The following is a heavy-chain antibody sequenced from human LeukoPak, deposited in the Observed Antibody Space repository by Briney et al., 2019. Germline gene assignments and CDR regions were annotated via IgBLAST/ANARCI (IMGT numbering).Heavy chain of an antibody. D-gene: IGHD3-10*01. V-gene: IGHV1-8*03. CDR1: GYTFTSYA. CDR2: MTSDRGDT. CDR3: ARGLTYGWIDP. Sequence: ASVKVSCKASGYTFTSYAMNWVRQAPGQGLEWMGWMTSDRGDTGYAQKFQGRLTITRNTSISTAYMELSGLTSDDTAVYYCARGLTYGWIDPWGQGTLVTVSS. J-gene: IGHJ5*02.